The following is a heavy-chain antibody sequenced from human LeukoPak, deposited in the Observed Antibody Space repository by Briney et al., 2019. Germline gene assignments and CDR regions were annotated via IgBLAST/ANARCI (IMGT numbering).Heavy chain of an antibody. J-gene: IGHJ3*01. Sequence: GESLKISCKGSGYSFTSNWIGWVRQMPGKGLEWMGIICPGDSDTRYSPLFEGQVTISADKSISTAYLQWSTLKASDTAMYYCARHAGTSLSVPFDVWGQGTMVTGTS. V-gene: IGHV5-51*01. CDR3: ARHAGTSLSVPFDV. CDR2: ICPGDSDT. D-gene: IGHD2-2*01. CDR1: GYSFTSNW.